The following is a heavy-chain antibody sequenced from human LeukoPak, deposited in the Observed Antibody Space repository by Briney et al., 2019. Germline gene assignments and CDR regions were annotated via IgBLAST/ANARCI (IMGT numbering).Heavy chain of an antibody. J-gene: IGHJ4*02. CDR2: ISWNSGSI. D-gene: IGHD3-22*01. CDR1: GFTFHEYS. CDR3: ARESDYYDSSGYYYYYFDY. V-gene: IGHV3-9*01. Sequence: GGSLRLSCATSGFTFHEYSMHWVRQAPGKGLEWVSGISWNSGSIGYADSVKGRFTISRDNAKNSLYLQMNSLRAEDTAVYYCARESDYYDSSGYYYYYFDYWGQGTLVTVSS.